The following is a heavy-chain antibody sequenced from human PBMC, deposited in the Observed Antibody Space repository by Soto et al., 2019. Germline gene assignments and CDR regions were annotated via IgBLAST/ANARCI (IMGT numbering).Heavy chain of an antibody. D-gene: IGHD3-22*01. J-gene: IGHJ4*02. CDR2: IYYSGST. Sequence: SETLSLTCTVSGGSISSGGYYWSWIRQHPGKGLEWIGYIYYSGSTYYNPSLKSRVTISVDTSKSQFSLKLSSVTAADTAVYHWARESGVRGVVVITTFIDYWGQGTLVTVSS. CDR3: ARESGVRGVVVITTFIDY. CDR1: GGSISSGGYY. V-gene: IGHV4-31*03.